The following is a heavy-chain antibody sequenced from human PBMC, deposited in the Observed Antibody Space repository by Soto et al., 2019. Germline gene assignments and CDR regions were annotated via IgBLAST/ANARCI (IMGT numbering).Heavy chain of an antibody. Sequence: QVQLLESGGGLVKPGGSLRLSCAASGFTFSDYYMSWIRQAPGKGLECVAYISVSSTYANYADSVEGRFTISRDNDENSLFMQMNSLRADDTAVYYCARGVRYYSSEKPANVDYWGQGALVTVSS. CDR1: GFTFSDYY. V-gene: IGHV3-11*05. J-gene: IGHJ4*02. D-gene: IGHD3-10*01. CDR3: ARGVRYYSSEKPANVDY. CDR2: ISVSSTYA.